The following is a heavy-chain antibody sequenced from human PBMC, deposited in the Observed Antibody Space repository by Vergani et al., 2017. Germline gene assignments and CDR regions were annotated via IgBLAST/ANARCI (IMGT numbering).Heavy chain of an antibody. J-gene: IGHJ4*02. CDR3: ARPRIVGATPFIY. CDR1: GFTVSSNY. Sequence: EVQLVESGGGLVQPGGSLRLSCAASGFTVSSNYMSWVRQAPGKGLEWVSVIYSGGSTYYADSVKGRFTISRDNSKNTLYLQMNSLRAEDTAVYYCARPRIVGATPFIYWGQGTLVTVSS. D-gene: IGHD1-26*01. V-gene: IGHV3-66*04. CDR2: IYSGGST.